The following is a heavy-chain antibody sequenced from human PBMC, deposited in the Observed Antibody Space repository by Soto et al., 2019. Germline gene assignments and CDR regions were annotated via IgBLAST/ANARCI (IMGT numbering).Heavy chain of an antibody. J-gene: IGHJ3*02. D-gene: IGHD3-22*01. CDR3: ARAWRYYYDSSGPNAFDI. Sequence: ASVKVSCKASGYTFTGYYMHWVRQAPGQGLEWMGWINPNSGGTNYAQKFQGWVTMTRDTSISTAYMELSRLRSDDTAVYYCARAWRYYYDSSGPNAFDIWGQGPMVTVS. CDR1: GYTFTGYY. CDR2: INPNSGGT. V-gene: IGHV1-2*04.